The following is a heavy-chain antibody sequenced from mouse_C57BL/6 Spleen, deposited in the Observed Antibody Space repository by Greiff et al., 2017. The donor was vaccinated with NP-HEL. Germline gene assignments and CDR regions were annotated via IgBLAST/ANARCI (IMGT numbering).Heavy chain of an antibody. D-gene: IGHD1-1*01. CDR1: GYAFSSSW. V-gene: IGHV1-82*01. J-gene: IGHJ4*01. Sequence: VKVVESGPELVKPGASVKISCKASGYAFSSSWMNWVKQRPGKGLEWIGRIYPGDGDTNYNGKFKGKATLTADKSSSTAYMQLSSLTSEDSAVYFCALGDYGSSPSYAMDYWGQGTSVTVSS. CDR2: IYPGDGDT. CDR3: ALGDYGSSPSYAMDY.